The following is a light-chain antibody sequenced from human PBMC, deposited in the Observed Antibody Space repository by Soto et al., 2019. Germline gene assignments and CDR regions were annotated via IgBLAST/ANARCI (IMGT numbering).Light chain of an antibody. V-gene: IGLV2-11*01. CDR2: DVT. CDR1: TIDVGGYNY. CDR3: CSYAHRSPPLYV. Sequence: QSALTQPRSVPGSPGQSVTISCTGTTIDVGGYNYVSWYQQHPGKAPKLMIYDVTKRPSGVPDRFSGSKSGNTASLTISGLQAEDEADYYCCSYAHRSPPLYVFGTGTKLTVL. J-gene: IGLJ1*01.